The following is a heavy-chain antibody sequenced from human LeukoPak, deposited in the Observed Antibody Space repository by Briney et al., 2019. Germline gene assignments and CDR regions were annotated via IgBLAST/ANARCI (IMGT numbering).Heavy chain of an antibody. CDR2: IYYSGST. CDR3: ASIVAATVDY. V-gene: IGHV4-61*01. CDR1: GGSVSSGSYY. J-gene: IGHJ4*02. Sequence: SETLSLTCTVSGGSVSSGSYYWSCIRQPPGKGLEWIGYIYYSGSTNYNPSLKSRVTISVDTSKNQFSLKLSSVTAADTAVYYCASIVAATVDYWGQGTLVTVSS. D-gene: IGHD2-15*01.